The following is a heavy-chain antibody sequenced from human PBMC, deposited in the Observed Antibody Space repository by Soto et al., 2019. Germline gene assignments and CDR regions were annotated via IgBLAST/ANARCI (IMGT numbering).Heavy chain of an antibody. CDR1: GFTFSSNS. V-gene: IGHV3-21*01. Sequence: EVQLVESGGGLVKPGGSLRLSCIASGFTFSSNSMNWVRQAPGKGLEWVSSISSTSSYSYYADSVKGRFTISRDNAKNSLYLQMYSLRVEDTALYYCATEGYSSDWYPDYWGQGTLVTVTS. J-gene: IGHJ4*02. CDR2: ISSTSSYS. CDR3: ATEGYSSDWYPDY. D-gene: IGHD6-19*01.